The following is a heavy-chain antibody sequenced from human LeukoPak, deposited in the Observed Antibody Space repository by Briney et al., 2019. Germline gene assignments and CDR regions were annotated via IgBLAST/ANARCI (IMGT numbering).Heavy chain of an antibody. CDR1: GYSFNRYW. V-gene: IGHV5-51*01. CDR2: IYPGDSDT. J-gene: IGHJ4*02. D-gene: IGHD6-13*01. Sequence: GESLKIFCKGSGYSFNRYWIGWVRQMPGKGLEWMGVIYPGDSDTTYSPSFQGQVTISADKSISTAFLQWSSLKASDTAVYYCARHGGSSWYAPYFDYWGQGTLVTVSS. CDR3: ARHGGSSWYAPYFDY.